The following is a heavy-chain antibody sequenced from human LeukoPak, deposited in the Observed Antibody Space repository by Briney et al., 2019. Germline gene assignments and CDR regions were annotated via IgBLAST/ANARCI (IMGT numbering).Heavy chain of an antibody. V-gene: IGHV3-48*03. CDR1: EFTFSRYE. CDR2: ISSSGSNI. J-gene: IGHJ5*02. Sequence: PGGSLRLSCAASEFTFSRYEMNWVREAPGKGLEWVSYISSSGSNISYADSVKGRFTISRDNAKNSLYVQMNNLRAEDTAVYYCARREYWSGRTYKGFHPWGQGTLVTVSS. D-gene: IGHD2-15*01. CDR3: ARREYWSGRTYKGFHP.